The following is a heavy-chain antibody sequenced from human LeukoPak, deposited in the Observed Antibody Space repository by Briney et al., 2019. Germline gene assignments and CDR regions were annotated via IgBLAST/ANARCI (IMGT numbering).Heavy chain of an antibody. J-gene: IGHJ4*02. CDR2: INTGNGNT. V-gene: IGHV1-3*03. Sequence: ASVKVSCKASGYTFIGYHMHWVRQAPGQRLEWMGWINTGNGNTKYSQEFQGRVTITRDTSASTAYMELSSLRSEDMAVYYCARRQDKGYFDYWGQGTLVTVSS. CDR3: ARRQDKGYFDY. CDR1: GYTFIGYH.